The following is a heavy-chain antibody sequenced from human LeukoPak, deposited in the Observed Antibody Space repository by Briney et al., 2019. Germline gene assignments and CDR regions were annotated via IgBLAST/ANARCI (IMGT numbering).Heavy chain of an antibody. J-gene: IGHJ4*02. CDR1: GFTFSSYE. V-gene: IGHV3-48*03. CDR3: ARSSYDSSGWDSDY. Sequence: GGSLRLSCAASGFTFSSYEMNWVRQAPGKGLEWVSYISSSGSTIYYADSVKGRLTISRDNAKNSLYLQMNSLRAEDTAVYYCARSSYDSSGWDSDYWGQGTLVTVSS. CDR2: ISSSGSTI. D-gene: IGHD3-22*01.